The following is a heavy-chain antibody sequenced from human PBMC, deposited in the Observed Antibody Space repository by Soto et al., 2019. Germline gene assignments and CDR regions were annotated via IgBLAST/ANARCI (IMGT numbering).Heavy chain of an antibody. CDR2: IYYSGST. CDR1: GGSVSSGSYY. Sequence: QVQLQESDPGLVKPSETLSLTCTVSGGSVSSGSYYWSWIRQPPGKGLEWIGYIYYSGSTNYNPSLKSRVTISVDTSKNQFSLKLSSVTAADTAVYYCANYPTTVTSDYWGQGTLVTVSS. CDR3: ANYPTTVTSDY. V-gene: IGHV4-61*01. J-gene: IGHJ4*02. D-gene: IGHD4-17*01.